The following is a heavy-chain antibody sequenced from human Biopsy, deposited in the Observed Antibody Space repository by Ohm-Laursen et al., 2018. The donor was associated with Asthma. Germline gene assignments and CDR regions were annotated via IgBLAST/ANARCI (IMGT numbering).Heavy chain of an antibody. J-gene: IGHJ2*01. CDR1: GDAMSTSGSY. D-gene: IGHD6-6*01. CDR2: IYYSGRT. CDR3: ARAVSSSSYWYFDL. V-gene: IGHV4-39*02. Sequence: PSETLSLTCIASGDAMSTSGSYWGWIRQSPGKGLEWIGSIYYSGRTYYNPSLESRVTISADTSKNHFSLKVTSVTAADTAVYYCARAVSSSSYWYFDLWGRGDLVTVSS.